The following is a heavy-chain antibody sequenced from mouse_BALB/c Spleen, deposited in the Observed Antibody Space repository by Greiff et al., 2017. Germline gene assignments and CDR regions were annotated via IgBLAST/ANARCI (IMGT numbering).Heavy chain of an antibody. D-gene: IGHD2-4*01. CDR3: ARAYYEYDGWFAY. J-gene: IGHJ3*01. CDR1: GYAFSSYW. CDR2: IYPGDGDT. Sequence: QVQLQQSGAELVRPGSSVKISCKASGYAFSSYWMNWVKQRPGQGLEWIGQIYPGDGDTNYNGKFKGKATLTADKSSSTAYMQLSSLTSEDSAVYFCARAYYEYDGWFAYWGQGTLVTVSA. V-gene: IGHV1-80*01.